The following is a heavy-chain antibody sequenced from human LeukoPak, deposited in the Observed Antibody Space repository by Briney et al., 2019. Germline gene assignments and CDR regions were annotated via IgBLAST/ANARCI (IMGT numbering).Heavy chain of an antibody. V-gene: IGHV4-59*12. J-gene: IGHJ4*02. CDR2: IYYSGST. D-gene: IGHD6-25*01. Sequence: SETLSLTCTVSGGSISSYYWSWIRQPPGKGLEWIGYIYYSGSTNYNPSLKSRVTISVDTSKNQFSLKLSSVTAADTAVYYCARREDSGHNDFWGQGTLVTVSS. CDR3: ARREDSGHNDF. CDR1: GGSISSYY.